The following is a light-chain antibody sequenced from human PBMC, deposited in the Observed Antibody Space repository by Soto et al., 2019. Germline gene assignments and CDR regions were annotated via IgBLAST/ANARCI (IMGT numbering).Light chain of an antibody. J-gene: IGKJ4*01. CDR1: QCISSNY. CDR2: GAS. Sequence: EIVLPQSPGTLSLSPGERATLSCRASQCISSNYLAWYQHKPGQAPRLLIYGASSRATGVPDRFSGSGSGTDFAPTISSLDPEDFAVYYCQQYGTSPPLTFGGGTKVGIK. V-gene: IGKV3-20*01. CDR3: QQYGTSPPLT.